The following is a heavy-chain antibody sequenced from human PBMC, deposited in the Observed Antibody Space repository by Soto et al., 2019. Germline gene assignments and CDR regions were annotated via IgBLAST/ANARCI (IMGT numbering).Heavy chain of an antibody. Sequence: SETLSLTCTVSGGSISSGSYFWGWIRQPPGKGLEWIGSIYYSGSTSYNPSLRSRVTMSVDTSKNQFSLKLSSVTAADTAVYYCARVSPRWLLQAPYFDYWGQGTLVTVSS. V-gene: IGHV4-39*07. CDR1: GGSISSGSYF. CDR3: ARVSPRWLLQAPYFDY. D-gene: IGHD2-15*01. CDR2: IYYSGST. J-gene: IGHJ4*02.